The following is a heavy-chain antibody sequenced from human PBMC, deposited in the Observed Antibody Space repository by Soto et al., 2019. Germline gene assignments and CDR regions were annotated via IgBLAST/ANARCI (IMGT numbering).Heavy chain of an antibody. D-gene: IGHD3-9*01. CDR3: ASRSNYDILTCYYRPYHCYGMVV. Sequence: AAVKASCEASGYTFTSYDINWVRQATGQGLGWMGWMNPNSGNTGYAQKFQGRVTMTRNTSISTAYMELSSLRSEDTAVYYCASRSNYDILTCYYRPYHCYGMVVCSQGTSVTVSS. J-gene: IGHJ6*02. CDR1: GYTFTSYD. CDR2: MNPNSGNT. V-gene: IGHV1-8*01.